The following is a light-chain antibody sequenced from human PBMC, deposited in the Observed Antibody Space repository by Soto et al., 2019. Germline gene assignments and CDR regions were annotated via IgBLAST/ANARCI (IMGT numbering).Light chain of an antibody. Sequence: DIQMTQSPSSLSASVGDRVTITCRASQSLSKFLHWYQQKPGTAPKLLIYAASTLQSGVPSRFSGSGSRTDFTLTITSLQPEDFATYYCHQSYNSPFTFGPGTKVDIK. V-gene: IGKV1-39*01. J-gene: IGKJ3*01. CDR3: HQSYNSPFT. CDR2: AAS. CDR1: QSLSKF.